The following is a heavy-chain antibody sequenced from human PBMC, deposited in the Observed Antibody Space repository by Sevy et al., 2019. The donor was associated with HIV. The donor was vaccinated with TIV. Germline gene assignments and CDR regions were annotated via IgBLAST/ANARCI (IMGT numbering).Heavy chain of an antibody. CDR2: INQDGGQK. V-gene: IGHV3-7*01. CDR3: ARDPDPVPGVAFDV. CDR1: GSSFGIHW. Sequence: GALRLSCVASGSSFGIHWMSWVRQAPGKGLEWVAKINQDGGQKYYVDSVKGRFTISRDNAKSSLYLQMNSLRVEDTALYYCARDPDPVPGVAFDVWGQWTMVTVSS. J-gene: IGHJ3*01.